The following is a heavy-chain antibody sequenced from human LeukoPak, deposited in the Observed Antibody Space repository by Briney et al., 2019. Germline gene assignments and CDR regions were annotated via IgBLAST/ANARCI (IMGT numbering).Heavy chain of an antibody. Sequence: GGSLRLSCAASGFTFSSYDMTWVRQAPGRGLEWVSSIRPSGDNTYYGDSVKGRFTISRDNSKNTLYLQTNSLRTEDTAVYYCAKDDSSSWAAFDYWGQGTLITVSS. D-gene: IGHD3-22*01. CDR3: AKDDSSSWAAFDY. V-gene: IGHV3-23*01. J-gene: IGHJ4*02. CDR1: GFTFSSYD. CDR2: IRPSGDNT.